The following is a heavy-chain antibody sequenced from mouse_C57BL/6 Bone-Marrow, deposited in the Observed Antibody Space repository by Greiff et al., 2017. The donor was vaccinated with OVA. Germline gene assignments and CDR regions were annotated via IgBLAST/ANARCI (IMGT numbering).Heavy chain of an antibody. V-gene: IGHV14-4*01. CDR3: TPYDYDEAY. Sequence: DVHLVESGAELVRPGASVKLSCTASGFNIKDDYMHWVKQRPEQGLEWIGWIDPENGDTEYASKFQGKATITADTSSNTAYLQLSSLTSEDTAVYYCTPYDYDEAYWGQGTLVTVSA. J-gene: IGHJ3*01. D-gene: IGHD2-4*01. CDR2: IDPENGDT. CDR1: GFNIKDDY.